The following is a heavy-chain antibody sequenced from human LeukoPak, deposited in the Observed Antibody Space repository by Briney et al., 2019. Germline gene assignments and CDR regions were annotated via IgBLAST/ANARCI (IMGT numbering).Heavy chain of an antibody. CDR3: ARDLHYYGSGSYYTYYFDY. J-gene: IGHJ4*02. V-gene: IGHV3-11*04. CDR2: ISSSGSTI. CDR1: GFTFSDYY. Sequence: GGSLRLSCAAYGFTFSDYYMSWIRQAPGKGLEWVSYISSSGSTIYYADSVKGRFTISRDNAKNSLYLQMNSLRAEDTAVYYCARDLHYYGSGSYYTYYFDYWGQGTLVTVSS. D-gene: IGHD3-10*01.